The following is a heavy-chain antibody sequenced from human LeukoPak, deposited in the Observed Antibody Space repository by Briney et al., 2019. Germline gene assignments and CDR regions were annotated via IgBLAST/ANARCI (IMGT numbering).Heavy chain of an antibody. Sequence: PGGSLRLSCAASGFTFSSYGMHWVRQAPGKGLEWVAVISYDGSNKYYADSMKGRFTISRDNSNNTLYVQMNSLRAEDTAVYYCAKDPVYSSGWYAGRFDPWGQGTLVTVSS. CDR2: ISYDGSNK. D-gene: IGHD6-19*01. V-gene: IGHV3-30*18. CDR3: AKDPVYSSGWYAGRFDP. CDR1: GFTFSSYG. J-gene: IGHJ5*02.